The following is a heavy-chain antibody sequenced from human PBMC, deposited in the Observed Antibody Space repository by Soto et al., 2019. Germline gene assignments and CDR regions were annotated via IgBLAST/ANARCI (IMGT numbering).Heavy chain of an antibody. J-gene: IGHJ6*02. Sequence: PSDPLSLTWSVSGGSVSSGRYYWSWIRQPPGKGLEWIGDIYHSGSTNYNPSLKSRVTISVDTSKNQFSLKLSSVTAADTAVYYCARYELAVAPYYYYYYGMDVWGQGTTVTLSS. D-gene: IGHD6-19*01. V-gene: IGHV4-61*01. CDR1: GGSVSSGRYY. CDR2: IYHSGST. CDR3: ARYELAVAPYYYYYYGMDV.